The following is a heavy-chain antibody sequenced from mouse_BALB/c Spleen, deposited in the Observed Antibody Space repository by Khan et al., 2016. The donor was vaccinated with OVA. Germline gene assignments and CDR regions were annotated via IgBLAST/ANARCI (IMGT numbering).Heavy chain of an antibody. D-gene: IGHD1-1*02. V-gene: IGHV1-20*02. Sequence: EVQLVESGPELVKPGASVKISCKASGYSFTGYFMNWVMQSHGKSLEWIGRINPHIGETFYNQKFKGKATFTVDESSSTVHMELRSLESEDSAVYYCASIFPGDFDYWGQGTTVTVSS. CDR2: INPHIGET. J-gene: IGHJ2*01. CDR3: ASIFPGDFDY. CDR1: GYSFTGYF.